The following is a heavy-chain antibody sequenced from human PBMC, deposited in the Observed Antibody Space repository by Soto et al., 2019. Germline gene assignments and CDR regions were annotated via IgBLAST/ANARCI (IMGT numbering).Heavy chain of an antibody. CDR3: ARELRYDILTGYYAFDY. CDR1: GGSISIGGYY. J-gene: IGHJ4*02. V-gene: IGHV4-31*03. Sequence: SETLSLTCTVSGGSISIGGYYWSCIRQHPGKGLEWIGYIYYSGSTYYNPSLKSRVTISVDTSKNQFSLKLSSVTAADTAVYYCARELRYDILTGYYAFDYWGQGTLVTVSS. D-gene: IGHD3-9*01. CDR2: IYYSGST.